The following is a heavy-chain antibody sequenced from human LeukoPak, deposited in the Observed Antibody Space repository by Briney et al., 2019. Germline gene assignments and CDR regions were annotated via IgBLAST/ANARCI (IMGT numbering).Heavy chain of an antibody. J-gene: IGHJ4*02. D-gene: IGHD6-19*01. CDR2: IKQDGSEK. Sequence: GGSLRLSCAASGFTFSSYWMSWVRQAPGKGLEWVANIKQDGSEKYYVDSVKGRFTISRDNAKNSLYLQMNSLRAEDTAVYYCARESGSSGWYGRRYFDYWGQGTLVTVSS. CDR1: GFTFSSYW. CDR3: ARESGSSGWYGRRYFDY. V-gene: IGHV3-7*01.